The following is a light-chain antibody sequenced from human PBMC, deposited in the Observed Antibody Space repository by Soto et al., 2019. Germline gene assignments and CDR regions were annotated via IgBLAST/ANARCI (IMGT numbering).Light chain of an antibody. CDR3: QKYNSAPLT. Sequence: DVQMTQSPSSLSAFVGDRVTITCRASQGIAPYLAWFQQKPGKVPKLLIYATSTWQSGVPSRFSGSESGTDFTLTINSLQPEDVGTYYCQKYNSAPLTFGGGTKVEIK. CDR2: ATS. V-gene: IGKV1-27*01. J-gene: IGKJ4*01. CDR1: QGIAPY.